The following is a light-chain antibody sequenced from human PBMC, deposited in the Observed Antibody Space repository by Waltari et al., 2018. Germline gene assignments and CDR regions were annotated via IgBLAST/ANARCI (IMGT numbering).Light chain of an antibody. J-gene: IGKJ2*01. Sequence: IVVTQSPDSLAVSLGERAPITCNSSQSLLFDSNNMNYLYWYQQRPGEPPGLLIFWASARESGVPDRFTGSGSGTHFTLTISGLQAEDVAVYYCQQHYRTPYTFGLGTRLEIK. CDR2: WAS. CDR3: QQHYRTPYT. V-gene: IGKV4-1*01. CDR1: QSLLFDSNNMNY.